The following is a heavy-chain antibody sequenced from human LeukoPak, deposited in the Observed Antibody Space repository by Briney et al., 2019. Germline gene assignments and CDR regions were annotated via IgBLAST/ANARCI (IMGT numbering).Heavy chain of an antibody. J-gene: IGHJ6*03. D-gene: IGHD6-13*01. Sequence: ASVKVSCKASGYTFTSYGISWVRQAPGQGLEWMGWINTNTGNPTYAQGFTGRFVFSLDTSVSTAYLQISSLKAEDTAVYYCARSRYSSSWYEVLPYYYYYYMDVWGKGTTVTVSS. CDR3: ARSRYSSSWYEVLPYYYYYYMDV. V-gene: IGHV7-4-1*02. CDR2: INTNTGNP. CDR1: GYTFTSYG.